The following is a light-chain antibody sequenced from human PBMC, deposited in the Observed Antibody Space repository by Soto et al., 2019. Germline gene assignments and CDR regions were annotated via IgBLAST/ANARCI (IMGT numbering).Light chain of an antibody. CDR3: QQSYSTQYT. Sequence: DIQMTQSPSSLSASVGDRVTITCRASQSISSYLNWYQQKPGKAPKLLIYAASSLQSGVPSRFSVSGSGTDFTLTISSLQPEDFATYYCQQSYSTQYTFCQVTKMEIK. J-gene: IGKJ2*01. CDR2: AAS. V-gene: IGKV1-39*01. CDR1: QSISSY.